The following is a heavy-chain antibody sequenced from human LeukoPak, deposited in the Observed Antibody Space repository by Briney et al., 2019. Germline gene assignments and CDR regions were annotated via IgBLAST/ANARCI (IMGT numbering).Heavy chain of an antibody. D-gene: IGHD6-13*01. V-gene: IGHV3-33*06. CDR2: IWYDGSNK. J-gene: IGHJ4*02. CDR1: GFTFSSYG. CDR3: AKDIAAAGTSERNDY. Sequence: GGSLRLSCAASGFTFSSYGMHWVRQAPGKGLEWVGVIWYDGSNKYYADSVKGRFTISRDNSKNTLYLQMNSLRAEDTAVYYCAKDIAAAGTSERNDYWGQGTLVTVSS.